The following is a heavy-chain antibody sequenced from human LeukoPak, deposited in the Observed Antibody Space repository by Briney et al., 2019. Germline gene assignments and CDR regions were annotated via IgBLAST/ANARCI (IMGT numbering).Heavy chain of an antibody. Sequence: SETLSLTCTVSGDSISTSSYYWGWNRPPPGKGLEWLGSIYYSGSAYYNPSLKSRVTISVDTSKTQFSLNLYSVTAADTAVFYCARSYYYDYRQIDYWGQGTLVTVS. J-gene: IGHJ4*02. V-gene: IGHV4-39*01. CDR1: GDSISTSSYY. CDR3: ARSYYYDYRQIDY. D-gene: IGHD3-22*01. CDR2: IYYSGSA.